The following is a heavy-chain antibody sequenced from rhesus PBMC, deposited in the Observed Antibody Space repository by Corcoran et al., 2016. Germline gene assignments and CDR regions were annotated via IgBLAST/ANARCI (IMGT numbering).Heavy chain of an antibody. CDR2: ITNEGGRT. D-gene: IGHD5-42*01. Sequence: EVQLVESGGGLVQPGGSLRLSCAASGFTFSSYAMTWVRQAPGKGLEWVSYITNEGGRTDHADAVNGRFTITRDHSKNTLSQQMNSLRAEDAAVYYCAKDRGIQWVEDFDYWGQGVLVTVSS. J-gene: IGHJ4*01. V-gene: IGHV3S5*01. CDR1: GFTFSSYA. CDR3: AKDRGIQWVEDFDY.